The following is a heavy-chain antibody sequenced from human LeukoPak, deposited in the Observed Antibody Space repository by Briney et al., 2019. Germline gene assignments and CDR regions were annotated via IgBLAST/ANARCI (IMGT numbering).Heavy chain of an antibody. CDR2: ISSSSSTI. Sequence: GGSLRLSCAASGFTFSSYSMNWVRQAPGKGLEWVSYISSSSSTIYCADSVKGRLTISRDNAKNSLYLQMNSLRAEDTAVYYCARAPRGYDILTGYYMDVWGKGTTVTVSS. J-gene: IGHJ6*03. D-gene: IGHD3-9*01. CDR3: ARAPRGYDILTGYYMDV. CDR1: GFTFSSYS. V-gene: IGHV3-48*01.